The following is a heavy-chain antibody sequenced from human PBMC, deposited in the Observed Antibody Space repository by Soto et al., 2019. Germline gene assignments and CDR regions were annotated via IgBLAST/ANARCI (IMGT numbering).Heavy chain of an antibody. D-gene: IGHD3-10*01. CDR1: GFPFTSYW. CDR2: IKQDGGEK. J-gene: IGHJ4*02. V-gene: IGHV3-7*01. Sequence: EVQLVESGGGLVQPGGSLRLSCAASGFPFTSYWMSWVRQAPGKGLEWVANIKQDGGEKNYVDSVKGRFTVSRDNAKNSLYQQMNSLRAGDTAVYYCARDSLIPYYGSDYWGQGTMVSVSS. CDR3: ARDSLIPYYGSDY.